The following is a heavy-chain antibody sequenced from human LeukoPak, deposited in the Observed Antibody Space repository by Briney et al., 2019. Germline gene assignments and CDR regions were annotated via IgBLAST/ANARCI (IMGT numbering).Heavy chain of an antibody. D-gene: IGHD4-11*01. CDR2: ISGNSGTT. V-gene: IGHV3-23*01. CDR3: AKSWDYSDRSGLFEH. Sequence: PGGPLRLSCEASGFIFTNYAMSWVRQVPGKRLQCVSTISGNSGTTYYAESVKGRFTISRDNSKRTVSLQMNSLRAEDTAVYFCAKSWDYSDRSGLFEHWGQGTLATVS. J-gene: IGHJ1*01. CDR1: GFIFTNYA.